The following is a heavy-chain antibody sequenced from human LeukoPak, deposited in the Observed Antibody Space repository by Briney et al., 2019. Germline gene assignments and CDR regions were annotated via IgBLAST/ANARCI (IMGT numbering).Heavy chain of an antibody. CDR2: ICYSGST. CDR3: ARTTTVVTPFDY. Sequence: SETLSLTCTVSGGSISSYYWGWIRQPPGKGLEWIGYICYSGSTNYNPSLKSRVTISVDTSKNQFSLKLSSVTAADTAVYYCARTTTVVTPFDYWGQGTLVTVSS. D-gene: IGHD4-17*01. J-gene: IGHJ4*02. CDR1: GGSISSYY. V-gene: IGHV4-59*01.